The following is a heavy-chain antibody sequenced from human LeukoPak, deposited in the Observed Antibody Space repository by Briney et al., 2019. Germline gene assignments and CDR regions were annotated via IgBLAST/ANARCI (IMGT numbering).Heavy chain of an antibody. V-gene: IGHV3-7*04. CDR1: GFTFSSYW. CDR2: IKQDGSEK. D-gene: IGHD6-13*01. CDR3: ARATYSSSWYLPYYYYYYMDV. Sequence: GGSLRLSCAASGFTFSSYWMSWVRQAPGKGLEWVAHIKQDGSEKYYVDSVKGRFTISRDNAKNSLYLQMNSLRAEDTAVYYCARATYSSSWYLPYYYYYYMDVWGKGTTVTVSS. J-gene: IGHJ6*03.